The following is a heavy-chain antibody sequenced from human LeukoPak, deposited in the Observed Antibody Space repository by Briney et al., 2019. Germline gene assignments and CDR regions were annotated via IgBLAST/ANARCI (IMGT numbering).Heavy chain of an antibody. J-gene: IGHJ5*02. CDR2: INPNSGGT. D-gene: IGHD3-3*01. CDR1: GYTFTGYY. Sequence: GASVKVSCKASGYTFTGYYMHWVRQAPGQGLEWMGWINPNSGGTNYAQKFQGRVTMTRDTSISTAYMELSRLRSDDTAVYYCARDYYDFWSGYYNTEYNWFDPWGQGTLVTVSS. V-gene: IGHV1-2*02. CDR3: ARDYYDFWSGYYNTEYNWFDP.